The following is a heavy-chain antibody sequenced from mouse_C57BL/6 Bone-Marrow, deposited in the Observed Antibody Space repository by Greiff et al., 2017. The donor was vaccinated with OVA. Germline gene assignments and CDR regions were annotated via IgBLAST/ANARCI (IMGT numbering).Heavy chain of an antibody. Sequence: EVQLQESGAELVRPGASVKLSCTASGFNIKDDYMHWVKQRPEQGLEWIGWIDPEPGDTAYAPKFQGKALITADKSSNTAYLQLSSLTSEDTAVYYCTETAQSTLFAYWGQGTLVTVSA. D-gene: IGHD3-2*02. CDR1: GFNIKDDY. CDR2: IDPEPGDT. V-gene: IGHV14-4*01. CDR3: TETAQSTLFAY. J-gene: IGHJ3*01.